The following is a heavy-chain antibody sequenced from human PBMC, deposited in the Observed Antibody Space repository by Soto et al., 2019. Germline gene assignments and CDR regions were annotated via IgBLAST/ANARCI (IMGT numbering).Heavy chain of an antibody. V-gene: IGHV1-8*01. D-gene: IGHD6-6*01. J-gene: IGHJ5*02. CDR2: MNPNSGNT. CDR1: GYTFTSYY. CDR3: ARARSIAARHPKQNKNWFDP. Sequence: ASVKVSCKASGYTFTSYYINWVLQATGQGLEWMGWMNPNSGNTGYAQKFQGRVTMTRNTSISTAYMELSSLRSEDTAVYYCARARSIAARHPKQNKNWFDPWGQGTLVTVSS.